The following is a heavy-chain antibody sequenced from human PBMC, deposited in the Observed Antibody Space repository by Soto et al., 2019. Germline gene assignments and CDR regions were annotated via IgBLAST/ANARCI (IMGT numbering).Heavy chain of an antibody. Sequence: ASVKVSCKASGYTFSSCYVHWVRQAPGQGLEWMGIINPSSGSTIYAQRFQGRVSITRDMSTTTVHMELSSLRAEDTAVYYCARDPVVAVMGDKYYYGLDVWGQGTTVTVSS. J-gene: IGHJ6*02. CDR2: INPSSGST. V-gene: IGHV1-46*01. CDR3: ARDPVVAVMGDKYYYGLDV. CDR1: GYTFSSCY. D-gene: IGHD3-16*01.